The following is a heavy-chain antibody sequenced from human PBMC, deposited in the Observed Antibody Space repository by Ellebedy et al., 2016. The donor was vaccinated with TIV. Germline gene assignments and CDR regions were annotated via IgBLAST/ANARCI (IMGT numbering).Heavy chain of an antibody. CDR1: GGSISSSNYY. CDR3: ARHEVDILTGYFSDPFDY. D-gene: IGHD3-9*01. J-gene: IGHJ4*02. Sequence: MPSETLSLTCTDSGGSISSSNYYWGWLRQPPGKGLEWIGSIYYSGSTHNNPSLKSRVIMSVDTSKNQFSLKLSSVTAADTAVYYCARHEVDILTGYFSDPFDYWGQGTLVTVSS. CDR2: IYYSGST. V-gene: IGHV4-39*01.